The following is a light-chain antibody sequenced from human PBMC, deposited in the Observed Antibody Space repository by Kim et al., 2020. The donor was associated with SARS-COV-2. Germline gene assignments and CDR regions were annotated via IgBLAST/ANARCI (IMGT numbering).Light chain of an antibody. Sequence: ATINCKSSQSVLYSSNNRDYLTWYQQKPGQPPKLLIYWASTRESGVPDRFSGSGSGTDFTLTISSLQAEDVAVYYCQQYYSTPRTFGQGTKVDIK. J-gene: IGKJ1*01. V-gene: IGKV4-1*01. CDR1: QSVLYSSNNRDY. CDR3: QQYYSTPRT. CDR2: WAS.